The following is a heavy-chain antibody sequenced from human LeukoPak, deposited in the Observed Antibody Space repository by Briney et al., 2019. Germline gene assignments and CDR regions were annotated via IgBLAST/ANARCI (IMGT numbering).Heavy chain of an antibody. J-gene: IGHJ4*02. CDR1: GFTFSNYA. Sequence: GGSLRLSCAASGFTFSNYAMHWVRQAPGKGLEWVAVISYDGSNKYYADSVKGRFTISRDNSKNTLYLQMNSLRAEDTAVYYCARDHRSSSWYSYNFDYWGQGTLVTVS. CDR2: ISYDGSNK. D-gene: IGHD6-13*01. CDR3: ARDHRSSSWYSYNFDY. V-gene: IGHV3-30-3*01.